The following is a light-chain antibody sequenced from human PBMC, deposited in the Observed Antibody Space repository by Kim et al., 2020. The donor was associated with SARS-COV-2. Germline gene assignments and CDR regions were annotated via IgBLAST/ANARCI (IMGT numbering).Light chain of an antibody. CDR2: DVN. Sequence: GQSITISCTGTVSDVGSYYYVSWYQHHPGKAPEVLIYDVNRRPSGVSARFSGSKSGNTASLTISGLQAEDEAVYYCSSYTSASTWVFGGGTQLTVL. CDR3: SSYTSASTWV. J-gene: IGLJ3*02. V-gene: IGLV2-14*03. CDR1: VSDVGSYYY.